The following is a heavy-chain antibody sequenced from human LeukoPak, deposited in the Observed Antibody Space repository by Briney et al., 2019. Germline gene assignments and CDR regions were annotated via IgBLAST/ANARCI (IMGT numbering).Heavy chain of an antibody. V-gene: IGHV4-39*07. CDR1: GGSISSYY. CDR3: AGDADYYDSSGVNWFDP. Sequence: SETLSLTCTVSGGSISSYYWSWIRQPPGKGLEWIGSIYYSGSTYYNPSLKSRVTISVDTSKNQFSLKLSSVTAADTAVYYCAGDADYYDSSGVNWFDPWGQGTLVTVSS. CDR2: IYYSGST. J-gene: IGHJ5*02. D-gene: IGHD3-22*01.